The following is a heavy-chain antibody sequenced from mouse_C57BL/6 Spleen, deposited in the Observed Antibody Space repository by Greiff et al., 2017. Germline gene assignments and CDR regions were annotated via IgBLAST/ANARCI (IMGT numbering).Heavy chain of an antibody. J-gene: IGHJ3*01. D-gene: IGHD2-2*01. CDR2: SRNKANDYTT. V-gene: IGHV7-1*01. CDR3: ARDEGWLRPFAY. CDR1: GFTFSDFY. Sequence: EVMLMESGGGLVQSGRSLRLSCATSGFTFSDFYMEWVRQAPGKGLEWIAASRNKANDYTTEYSASVKGRFIVSRDTSQSILYLQMNALRAEDTAIYYCARDEGWLRPFAYWGQGTLVTVSA.